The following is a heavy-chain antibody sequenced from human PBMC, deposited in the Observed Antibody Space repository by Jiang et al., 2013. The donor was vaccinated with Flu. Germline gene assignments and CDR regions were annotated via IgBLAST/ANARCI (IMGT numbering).Heavy chain of an antibody. D-gene: IGHD1-14*01. Sequence: SGYSFTSYWIGWVRQMPGKGLEWMGIIYPGDSDTRYSPSFQGQVTISADKSISTAYLQWSSLKASDTAIYYCARRQGDPDKAFDIWGQGTMVTVSS. CDR2: IYPGDSDT. CDR1: GYSFTSYW. V-gene: IGHV5-51*01. J-gene: IGHJ3*02. CDR3: ARRQGDPDKAFDI.